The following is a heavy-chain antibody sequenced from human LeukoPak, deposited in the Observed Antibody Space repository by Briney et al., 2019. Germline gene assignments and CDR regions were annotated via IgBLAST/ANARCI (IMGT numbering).Heavy chain of an antibody. CDR1: GGSISSYY. V-gene: IGHV4-4*07. CDR2: IYSTGST. Sequence: TSETLSLTCTVSGGSISSYYWSWIRQPAGKGLEWIGRIYSTGSTNYNPSLKSRVTMSVDTSKNQFSLRLRSVTAADTAVYYCARQIASAGTAGFDFWGQGTLVTVSS. J-gene: IGHJ4*02. CDR3: ARQIASAGTAGFDF. D-gene: IGHD6-13*01.